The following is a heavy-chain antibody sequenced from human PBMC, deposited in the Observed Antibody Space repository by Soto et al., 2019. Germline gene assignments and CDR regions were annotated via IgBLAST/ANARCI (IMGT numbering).Heavy chain of an antibody. J-gene: IGHJ5*02. V-gene: IGHV3-23*01. Sequence: EVQLLESGGGLVQPGGSLRLSCAASVFPFSSRAMSWFRQAPGKGLEWVSAISGSGTITYYADSVKGLFTISRDTPKNTLYLQMTSLRPDDTAVYYCAEWARYCSGADCRAWGQGTLVTVSS. D-gene: IGHD2-15*01. CDR3: AEWARYCSGADCRA. CDR2: ISGSGTIT. CDR1: VFPFSSRA.